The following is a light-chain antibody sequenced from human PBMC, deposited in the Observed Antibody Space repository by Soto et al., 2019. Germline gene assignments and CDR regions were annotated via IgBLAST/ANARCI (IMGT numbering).Light chain of an antibody. J-gene: IGKJ3*01. V-gene: IGKV3-20*01. CDR3: QQYGSSPLFT. CDR2: DAS. Sequence: EIVLTQSPGTLSLSPGERATLSCRASQSVSSSYLAWYQQKPGQAPRLLIYDASSRATGIPDRFSGSGSGTDFTLTISRLEPEDFAVCYCQQYGSSPLFTFGPGTKVDIK. CDR1: QSVSSSY.